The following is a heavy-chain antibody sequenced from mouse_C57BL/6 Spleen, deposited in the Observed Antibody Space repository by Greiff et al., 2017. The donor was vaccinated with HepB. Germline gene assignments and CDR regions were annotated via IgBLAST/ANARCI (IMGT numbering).Heavy chain of an antibody. CDR2: IDPSDSYT. Sequence: QVQLQQPGAELVKPGASVKLSCKASGYTFTSYWMQWVKQRPAQGLEWIGEIDPSDSYTNYNQKFKGKATLTVDTSSSTAYMQLSSLTSEDSAVYYCARRGKTDFDYWGQGTTLTVSS. D-gene: IGHD2-1*01. CDR3: ARRGKTDFDY. V-gene: IGHV1-50*01. J-gene: IGHJ2*01. CDR1: GYTFTSYW.